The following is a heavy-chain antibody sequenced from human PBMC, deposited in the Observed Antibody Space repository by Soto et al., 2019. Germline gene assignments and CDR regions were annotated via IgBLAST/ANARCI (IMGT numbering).Heavy chain of an antibody. V-gene: IGHV4-61*01. D-gene: IGHD3-22*01. CDR2: IYYSGST. CDR1: GGSVSSGSYY. CDR3: ARDGLQPYYYDSSGYYLKGFDP. J-gene: IGHJ5*02. Sequence: SETLSLTCTVSGGSVSSGSYYWSWIRQPPGKGLEWIGYIYYSGSTNYNPSLKSRVTISVDTSKNQFSLKLSSVTAADTAVYYCARDGLQPYYYDSSGYYLKGFDPWGQGTLGTVSS.